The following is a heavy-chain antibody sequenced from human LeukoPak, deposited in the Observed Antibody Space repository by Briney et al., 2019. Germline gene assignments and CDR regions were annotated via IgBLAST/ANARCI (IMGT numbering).Heavy chain of an antibody. CDR2: ISGGST. V-gene: IGHV3-38-3*01. D-gene: IGHD3-10*01. CDR1: GFTVSSNE. CDR3: QGATYYYGSGSTTFGSNYYYYMVV. J-gene: IGHJ6*03. Sequence: GGSLRLSCAASGFTVSSNEMSWVRQAPGKGLEWVSSISGGSTYYADSRKGRFTISRDNSKNKLYLQMNSLRAEDTAVYYCQGATYYYGSGSTTFGSNYYYYMVVWGKGTTVTVSS.